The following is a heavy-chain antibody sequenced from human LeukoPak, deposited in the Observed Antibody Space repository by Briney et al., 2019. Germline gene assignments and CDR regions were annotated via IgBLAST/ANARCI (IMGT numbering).Heavy chain of an antibody. J-gene: IGHJ4*02. CDR3: AREPRGYSGYDPFDY. CDR1: GFTFSSYA. D-gene: IGHD5-12*01. V-gene: IGHV3-30*04. Sequence: GGPLRLSCAASGFTFSSYAMHWVRQAPGKGLEWVAVISYDGSNKYYADSVKGRFTISRDNSKNTLYLQMNSLRAEDTAVYYCAREPRGYSGYDPFDYWGQGTLVTVSS. CDR2: ISYDGSNK.